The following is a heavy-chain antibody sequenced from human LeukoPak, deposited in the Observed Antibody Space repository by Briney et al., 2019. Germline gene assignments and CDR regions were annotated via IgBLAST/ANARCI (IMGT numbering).Heavy chain of an antibody. CDR3: AKGYCSGSSCYSVYYYGLDV. J-gene: IGHJ6*02. D-gene: IGHD2-15*01. CDR1: GFTFSSYG. Sequence: GGSLRLSCAASGFTFSSYGMHWVRQAPGKGLEWVGVVSHDGTVKYYADSVKGRFTISRDNAKNSLYLQMNSLRAEDTALYYCAKGYCSGSSCYSVYYYGLDVWGQGTTVTVSS. V-gene: IGHV3-30*18. CDR2: VSHDGTVK.